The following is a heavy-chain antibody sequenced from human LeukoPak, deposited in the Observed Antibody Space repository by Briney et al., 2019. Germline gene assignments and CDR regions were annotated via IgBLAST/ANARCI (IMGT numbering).Heavy chain of an antibody. CDR1: GFTFADYW. CDR2: IHKAGTES. J-gene: IGHJ4*02. D-gene: IGHD1-26*01. V-gene: IGHV3-7*01. CDR3: ARVGTWELQRVFDY. Sequence: GGSLRLSCAASGFTFADYWMTWVRQVPGKGLEWVANIHKAGTESYYVDSVKGRFAISRDNAKNSLYLQLSSLRVDDTAVDYCARVGTWELQRVFDYWGQGTLVTVSS.